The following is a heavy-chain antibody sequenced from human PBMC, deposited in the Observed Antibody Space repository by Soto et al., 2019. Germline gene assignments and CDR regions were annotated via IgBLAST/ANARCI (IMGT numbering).Heavy chain of an antibody. CDR2: IQYRGSS. V-gene: IGHV4-59*01. J-gene: IGHJ5*02. CDR3: ARDYYASGRIDP. CDR1: GGSILSYF. D-gene: IGHD3-10*01. Sequence: QVQLQESGPGLVKPSETLSLTCTVSGGSILSYFWTWIRQPQGQGLEWIGYIQYRGSSVYNPSLKSRVTISIDASKKQFSLNLSSVTAADTAVYYCARDYYASGRIDPWGQGTLVTVSS.